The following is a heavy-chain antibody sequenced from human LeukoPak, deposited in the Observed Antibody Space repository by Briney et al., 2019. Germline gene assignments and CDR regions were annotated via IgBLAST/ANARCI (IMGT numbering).Heavy chain of an antibody. J-gene: IGHJ4*02. CDR1: GYTSTSYD. CDR3: ARLVTGSNPADF. Sequence: ASVKVSCKASGYTSTSYDINWVRQATGQGLEWMGWMNPNSGNTGYAQKFQGRVTMTRDMSTSTVYMELSNLRSEDTAVYFCARLVTGSNPADFWGQGTLVTVSS. CDR2: MNPNSGNT. V-gene: IGHV1-8*01. D-gene: IGHD1-26*01.